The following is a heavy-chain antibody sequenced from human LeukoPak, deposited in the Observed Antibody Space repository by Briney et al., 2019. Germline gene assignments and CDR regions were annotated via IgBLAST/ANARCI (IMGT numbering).Heavy chain of an antibody. D-gene: IGHD2-21*02. CDR3: ARVACGGDCYTYHWFDP. Sequence: PSETLSLTCTVSGGSISSYYWSWIRQPPGKGLEWIGYIYYSGSTNYNPSLKSLVTISVDSYKNQFSLKLSSVTAEDTAVYYCARVACGGDCYTYHWFDPWGQGTLVTVSS. V-gene: IGHV4-59*01. J-gene: IGHJ5*02. CDR2: IYYSGST. CDR1: GGSISSYY.